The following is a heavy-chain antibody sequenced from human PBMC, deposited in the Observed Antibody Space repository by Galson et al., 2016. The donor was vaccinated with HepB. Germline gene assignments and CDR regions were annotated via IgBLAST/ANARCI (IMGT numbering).Heavy chain of an antibody. Sequence: SLRLSCAAYGLPVSNDYMSWVRQAPGKGLKWVSVSYGDGRTYYAESVKGRFTISRDTSKNTVFLQVNSLRGVDTAVYYCARDPGFRNGMDVWGQGTTVTVS. V-gene: IGHV3-53*01. CDR3: ARDPGFRNGMDV. CDR1: GLPVSNDY. CDR2: SYGDGRT. J-gene: IGHJ6*02.